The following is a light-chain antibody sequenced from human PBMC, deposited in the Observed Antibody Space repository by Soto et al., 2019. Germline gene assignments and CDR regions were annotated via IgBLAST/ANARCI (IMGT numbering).Light chain of an antibody. V-gene: IGLV2-8*01. Sequence: QSVLTQPPSASGAPGQSVTIPCTGTGSDVGGYNYGSWYQQHPGKAPKLMIYEVSKRPSGVPDRFSGSKSGHTASLTVSGLQAEDEADYYCSSYAGSNNLGVFGTGTKLTVL. J-gene: IGLJ1*01. CDR1: GSDVGGYNY. CDR2: EVS. CDR3: SSYAGSNNLGV.